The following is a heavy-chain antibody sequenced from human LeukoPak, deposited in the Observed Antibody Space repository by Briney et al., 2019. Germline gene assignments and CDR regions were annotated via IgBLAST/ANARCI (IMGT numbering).Heavy chain of an antibody. V-gene: IGHV3-30*02. J-gene: IGHJ4*02. CDR2: IRYDGSNK. CDR1: GFTFSSYW. Sequence: GGSLRLSCAASGFTFSSYWMTWVRQAPGKGLEWVAFIRYDGSNKYYGDSVKGRFTISRDSSKNTLFLQMSSLRAEDTAVYYCATRGDILTGYPYYFDYWGQGTLVTVSS. D-gene: IGHD3-9*01. CDR3: ATRGDILTGYPYYFDY.